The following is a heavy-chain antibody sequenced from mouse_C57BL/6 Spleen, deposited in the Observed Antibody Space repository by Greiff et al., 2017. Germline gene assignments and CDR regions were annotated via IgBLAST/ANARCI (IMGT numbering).Heavy chain of an antibody. CDR3: GHYYGSPAFDY. Sequence: QVQLQQSGPELVKPGASVKISCKASGYAFSSSWMNWVKQRPGKGLEWIGRIYPGDGDTNYNGKFKGKATLTADKSSSTAYMQLSSLTSEDSAVYFCGHYYGSPAFDYWGQGTTLTVSS. J-gene: IGHJ2*01. D-gene: IGHD1-1*01. CDR1: GYAFSSSW. CDR2: IYPGDGDT. V-gene: IGHV1-82*01.